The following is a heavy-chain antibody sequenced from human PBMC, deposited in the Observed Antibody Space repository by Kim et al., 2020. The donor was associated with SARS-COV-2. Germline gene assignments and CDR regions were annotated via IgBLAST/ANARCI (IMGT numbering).Heavy chain of an antibody. CDR2: LSYDGNT. D-gene: IGHD2-2*01. V-gene: IGHV4-59*01. CDR1: GGSISSFY. Sequence: SETLSLTCTVSGGSISSFYWSWVRQPPGKGLEWVAFLSYDGNTNYNPSLKSRVTISRDTSKNQFSLRVTSVSAADTAVYFCARTAPRRSSTAYSFYGLDV. CDR3: ARTAPRRSSTAYSFYGLDV. J-gene: IGHJ6*01.